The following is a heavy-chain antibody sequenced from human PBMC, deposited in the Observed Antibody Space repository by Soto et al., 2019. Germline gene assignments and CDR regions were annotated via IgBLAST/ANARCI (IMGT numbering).Heavy chain of an antibody. D-gene: IGHD1-26*01. Sequence: SETLSLTCAVYGGSFSGYYWSWIRQPPGKGLEWIGEINHSGSTNYDPSLKSRVTISVDTSKNQFSLKLSSVTAADTAVYYCARGYRRYRTVGSYPTGPYFDYWGQGTLVTVSS. J-gene: IGHJ4*02. CDR3: ARGYRRYRTVGSYPTGPYFDY. CDR1: GGSFSGYY. CDR2: INHSGST. V-gene: IGHV4-34*01.